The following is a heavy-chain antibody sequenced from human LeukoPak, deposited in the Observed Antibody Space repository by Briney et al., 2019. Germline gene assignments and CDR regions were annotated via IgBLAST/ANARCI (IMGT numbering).Heavy chain of an antibody. CDR3: AKRAGDGGNYFDY. V-gene: IGHV3-43*01. D-gene: IGHD5-24*01. CDR1: GFTFDDYT. Sequence: GGSLRLSCAASGFTFDDYTMHWVRQAPGKGLEWVSLISWDGSSTNYADSVKGRFTISRDNSNNSLYLQMNSLRTEDTALYYCAKRAGDGGNYFDYWGQGNLVTVSS. J-gene: IGHJ4*02. CDR2: ISWDGSST.